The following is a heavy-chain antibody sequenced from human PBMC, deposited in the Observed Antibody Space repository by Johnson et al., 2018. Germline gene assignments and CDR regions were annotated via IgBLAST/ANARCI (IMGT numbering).Heavy chain of an antibody. J-gene: IGHJ6*02. CDR2: ISSSSSYI. CDR3: ARTVGATSAYYYGMDV. CDR1: GFTFSSYS. D-gene: IGHD1-26*01. V-gene: IGHV3-21*01. Sequence: EVQLVESGGTLVQPGGSLRLSCAASGFTFSSYSMNWVRQAPGKGLEWVSSISSSSSYIYYADSVKGRFTISRDNAKNSLYLQMNSLRAEDTAVYYCARTVGATSAYYYGMDVWGQGTTVTVSS.